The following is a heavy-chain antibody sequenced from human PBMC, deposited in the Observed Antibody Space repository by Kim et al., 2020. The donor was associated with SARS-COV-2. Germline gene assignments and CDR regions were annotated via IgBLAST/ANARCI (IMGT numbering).Heavy chain of an antibody. CDR2: IWYDGSNK. Sequence: GGSLRLSCAASGFTFSSYGMHWVRQAPGKGLEWVAVIWYDGSNKYYADSVKGRFTISRDNSKNTLYLQMNSLRAEDTAVYYCAKDSSDDYGDHQLGYWGQGTRGTVSS. D-gene: IGHD4-17*01. J-gene: IGHJ4*02. V-gene: IGHV3-33*06. CDR3: AKDSSDDYGDHQLGY. CDR1: GFTFSSYG.